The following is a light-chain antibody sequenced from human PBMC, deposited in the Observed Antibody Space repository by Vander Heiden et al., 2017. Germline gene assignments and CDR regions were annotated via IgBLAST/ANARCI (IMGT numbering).Light chain of an antibody. CDR3: QSYDRGNHVV. V-gene: IGLV6-57*01. CDR2: DDN. J-gene: IGLJ2*01. CDR1: SGSIGSNY. Sequence: NFLLTQPHSVSESPGKTVTISCTRSSGSIGSNYVQWYQQRPGSSPTTVIFDDNQRPSGVPDRFSGSIDRSSNSASLSISGLTPEDEADYFCQSYDRGNHVVFGGGTKLTVL.